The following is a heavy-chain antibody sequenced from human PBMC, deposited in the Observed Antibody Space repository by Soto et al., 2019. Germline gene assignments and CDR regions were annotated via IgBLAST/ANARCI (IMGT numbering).Heavy chain of an antibody. CDR3: ARGGVYFDY. J-gene: IGHJ4*02. Sequence: QVQLVESGGGLVKPGGSLRLSCVASGFTFSDHYMSWIRQAPGKGLEWISFIGTSETTMYYTDSVTGRFTISRDNAKNSLLLQMNSLRADDTALYYCARGGVYFDYWGQGILVTVSS. CDR1: GFTFSDHY. CDR2: IGTSETTM. V-gene: IGHV3-11*01.